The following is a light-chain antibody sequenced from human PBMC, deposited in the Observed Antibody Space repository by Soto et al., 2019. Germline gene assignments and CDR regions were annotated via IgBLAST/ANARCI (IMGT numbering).Light chain of an antibody. CDR3: CSYAGSPRFV. V-gene: IGLV2-11*01. CDR2: DVS. CDR1: SSDVGRYNY. Sequence: QSALTQPRSVSGSPGQSVTISCTGTSSDVGRYNYVSWYQHHPGTAPKVMIYDVSERPSGVPDRFSGSKSGNTASLTISGLQAEDEADYYCCSYAGSPRFVFGTGT. J-gene: IGLJ1*01.